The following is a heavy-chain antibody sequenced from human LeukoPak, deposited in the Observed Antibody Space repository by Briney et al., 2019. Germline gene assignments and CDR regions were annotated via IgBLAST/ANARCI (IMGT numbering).Heavy chain of an antibody. CDR2: ISSSGSSI. J-gene: IGHJ4*02. CDR1: GFTFSSYE. CDR3: ARPINNGNYLFDY. D-gene: IGHD1-26*01. V-gene: IGHV3-48*03. Sequence: GGSLRLSCAASGFTFSSYEVNWVRQAPGKGLEWVSYISSSGSSIYYADSVKGRFTISRDNAKNSLYLQMNSLRAEDTAVYYCARPINNGNYLFDYWGQGTLVTVSS.